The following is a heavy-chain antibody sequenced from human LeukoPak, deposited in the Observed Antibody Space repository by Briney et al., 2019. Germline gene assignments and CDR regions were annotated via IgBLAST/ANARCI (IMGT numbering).Heavy chain of an antibody. V-gene: IGHV4-4*07. Sequence: SETLSLTCSVSGGSISSYYWSWIRQPAGKGLEWIGRIYFTGTTNYNPSPQSRATMSVDTSKYQFSLELSSVTAADTAVYYCARGSSSSWYSFDFWGQGTVVTVSS. CDR1: GGSISSYY. D-gene: IGHD6-13*01. J-gene: IGHJ3*01. CDR2: IYFTGTT. CDR3: ARGSSSSWYSFDF.